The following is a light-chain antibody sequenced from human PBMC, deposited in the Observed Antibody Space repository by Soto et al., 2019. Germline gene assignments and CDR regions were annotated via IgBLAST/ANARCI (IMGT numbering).Light chain of an antibody. CDR1: RSNIGNNA. Sequence: QAVVTQPPSASGTPGQRVTISCSGSRSNIGNNAVSWYQQFPGTAPKLLIYNNNQRPSGVPDRFSGSKSGTSASLAISGLQSEDEADYYCATWDDSLNARGVFGRGTKLTVL. V-gene: IGLV1-44*01. CDR3: ATWDDSLNARGV. J-gene: IGLJ3*02. CDR2: NNN.